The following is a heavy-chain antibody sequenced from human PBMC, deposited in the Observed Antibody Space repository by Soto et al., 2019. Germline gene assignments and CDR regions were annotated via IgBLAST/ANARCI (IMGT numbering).Heavy chain of an antibody. J-gene: IGHJ4*02. CDR3: ARDHGRLLSPFDY. V-gene: IGHV3-21*01. D-gene: IGHD1-26*01. CDR2: ISSSSSYI. Sequence: EVQLVESGGGLVKPGGSLRLSCAASGFTFSSYSMNWVRQAPGKGLEWVSSISSSSSYIYYADSVKGRFTISRDNAKNSLYLQMNSLRAEDTAVYYCARDHGRLLSPFDYWGQGTLVTVSS. CDR1: GFTFSSYS.